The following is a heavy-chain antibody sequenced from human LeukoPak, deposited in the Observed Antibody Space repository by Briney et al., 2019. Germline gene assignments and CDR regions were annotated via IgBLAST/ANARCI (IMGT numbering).Heavy chain of an antibody. Sequence: SETLSLTCTVSGGSISSSSYYWGWIRQPPGKGLGWIGRIYYSGSTYYNPSLKSRVTISVDTSKNQFSLKLSSVTAADTAVYYCARRTKLGYCSSTSCPYAFDIWGQGTMVTVSS. CDR3: ARRTKLGYCSSTSCPYAFDI. J-gene: IGHJ3*02. D-gene: IGHD2-2*01. CDR1: GGSISSSSYY. V-gene: IGHV4-39*01. CDR2: IYYSGST.